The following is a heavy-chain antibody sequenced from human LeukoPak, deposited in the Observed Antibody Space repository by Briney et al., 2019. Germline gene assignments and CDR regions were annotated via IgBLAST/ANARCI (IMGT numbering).Heavy chain of an antibody. CDR1: GGSIISSY. V-gene: IGHV4-4*07. CDR2: IYTSGGT. J-gene: IGHJ4*02. Sequence: SETLCLTCTDPGGSIISSYWSWSRQPVGKGLGWIWRIYTSGGTNYNPSPRSRGTMSVDTSRNQFSLKLSSVTAADTAVYYCARGDYFDYWGQGTLVTVSS. CDR3: ARGDYFDY.